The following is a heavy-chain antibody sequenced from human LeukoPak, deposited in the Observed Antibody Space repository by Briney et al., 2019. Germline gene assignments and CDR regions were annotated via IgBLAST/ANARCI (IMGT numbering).Heavy chain of an antibody. CDR2: INHSGST. D-gene: IGHD3-3*01. V-gene: IGHV4-34*01. CDR1: GGSFSGYY. Sequence: SETLSLTCAVYGGSFSGYYWSWIRQPPGKGLEWIGEINHSGSTNYNPSLKSRVTISVDTSKNQFSLKLSSVTAADTAAYYCARGLRFLEGDAFDIWGQGTMVTVSS. CDR3: ARGLRFLEGDAFDI. J-gene: IGHJ3*02.